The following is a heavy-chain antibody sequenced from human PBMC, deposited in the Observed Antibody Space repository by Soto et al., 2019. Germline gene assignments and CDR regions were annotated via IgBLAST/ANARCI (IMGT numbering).Heavy chain of an antibody. D-gene: IGHD5-12*01. CDR3: ARALKIVATTPYFDY. CDR2: IYYSGST. V-gene: IGHV4-59*12. CDR1: GGSISSYY. J-gene: IGHJ4*02. Sequence: SETLSLTCTVSGGSISSYYWSWIRQPPGKGLEWIGYIYYSGSTYYNPSLKSRVTISVDTSKNQFSLKLSSVTAADTAVYYCARALKIVATTPYFDYWGQGTLVTVS.